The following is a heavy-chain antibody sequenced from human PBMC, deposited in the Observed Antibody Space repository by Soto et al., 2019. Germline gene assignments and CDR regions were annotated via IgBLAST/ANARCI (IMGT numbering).Heavy chain of an antibody. CDR3: ARGARVRGVIGY. J-gene: IGHJ4*02. D-gene: IGHD3-10*01. CDR1: GGSFSGYY. V-gene: IGHV4-34*01. Sequence: PSETLSLTCAVYGGSFSGYYWSWIRQPPGKGLEWIGEINHSGSTNYNPSLKSRVTISVDTSKNQFSLKLSSVTAADTAVYYCARGARVRGVIGYWGQGTLVTVSS. CDR2: INHSGST.